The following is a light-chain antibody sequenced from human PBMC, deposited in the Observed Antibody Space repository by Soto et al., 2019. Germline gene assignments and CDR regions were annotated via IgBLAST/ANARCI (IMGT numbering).Light chain of an antibody. CDR1: QTVFSN. CDR2: GAS. CDR3: QQYNNWPRT. Sequence: EVVMTQSPATLSVSPGERATLSCRASQTVFSNLAWYQQKPGQAPRLLIYGASTRDTGIPARFSGSGSGTEFTLTISSLQSEDSAVYYSQQYNNWPRTFGQGTKVENK. V-gene: IGKV3-15*01. J-gene: IGKJ1*01.